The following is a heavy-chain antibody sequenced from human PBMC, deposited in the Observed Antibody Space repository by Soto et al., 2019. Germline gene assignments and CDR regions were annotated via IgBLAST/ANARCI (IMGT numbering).Heavy chain of an antibody. D-gene: IGHD3-10*01. V-gene: IGHV1-18*01. CDR3: ARNYGSGRYSEAMYYFDN. CDR1: GYTFTSYG. CDR2: ISAYNGNT. J-gene: IGHJ4*02. Sequence: QVQLVQSGAEVKKPGASVKVSCKASGYTFTSYGISWVRQAPGQGLEWMGWISAYNGNTNYAQKLQGRVTMTTDTSTSTAYMELRRLRSDDTAVYYYARNYGSGRYSEAMYYFDNWEQGTRVTVSS.